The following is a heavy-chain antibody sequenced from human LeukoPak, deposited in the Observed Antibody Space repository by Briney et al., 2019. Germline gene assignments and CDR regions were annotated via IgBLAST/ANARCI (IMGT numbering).Heavy chain of an antibody. Sequence: GASLRLSCAASGYTFTSYDINCVRQAPGQGLEWMGCMNPNSGNTGYAQKFQVRVTMTRNTSISTAYMELSSLRSEDTAVYYCAGGGTTRRSYVFSVPRGTTHYFDYWGQGTLVTVSS. D-gene: IGHD1-26*01. CDR3: AGGGTTRRSYVFSVPRGTTHYFDY. CDR1: GYTFTSYD. V-gene: IGHV1-8*01. CDR2: MNPNSGNT. J-gene: IGHJ4*02.